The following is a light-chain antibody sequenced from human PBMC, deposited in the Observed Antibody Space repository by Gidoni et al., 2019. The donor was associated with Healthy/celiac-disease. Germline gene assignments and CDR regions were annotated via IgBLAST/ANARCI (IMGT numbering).Light chain of an antibody. CDR1: QSVSSSY. CDR2: GAS. V-gene: IGKV3-20*01. CDR3: QQYGSSPWA. Sequence: EIVLPQSPGTLSLSPGERATLSCRAIQSVSSSYLAWYQQKTGQAPRRLIYGASSRATGIPERFSGSGSGTDFTLTISRLEPEDFAVYYCQQYGSSPWAFGQGTKVEIK. J-gene: IGKJ1*01.